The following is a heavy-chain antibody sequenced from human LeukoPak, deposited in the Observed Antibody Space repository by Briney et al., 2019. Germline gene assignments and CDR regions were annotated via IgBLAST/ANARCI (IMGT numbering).Heavy chain of an antibody. CDR3: ARHPGSGRVEWYYFDY. J-gene: IGHJ4*02. D-gene: IGHD3-10*01. CDR1: GGSISDHY. CDR2: IYKSEAP. Sequence: PSETLSLTCSVSGGSISDHYWSWIRQPPGKGLEWIGYIYKSEAPNYNPSLNARVTMSLDTSKNQFSLKLSSVTAADTAVYYCARHPGSGRVEWYYFDYWGQGTLVTVSS. V-gene: IGHV4-59*08.